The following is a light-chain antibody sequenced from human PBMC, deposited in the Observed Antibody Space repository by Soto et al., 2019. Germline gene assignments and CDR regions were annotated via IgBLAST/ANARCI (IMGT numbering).Light chain of an antibody. CDR1: QSVSSY. J-gene: IGKJ5*01. V-gene: IGKV3-11*01. CDR3: QQRSNWPPFT. Sequence: PGPLACSRFGTLSLPFRASQSVSSYLAWYQQKPGQAPRLLIYDASNRATGIPARFSGSGSGTDFTLTISSLEPEDFAVYYCQQRSNWPPFTFGQGTRLEIK. CDR2: DAS.